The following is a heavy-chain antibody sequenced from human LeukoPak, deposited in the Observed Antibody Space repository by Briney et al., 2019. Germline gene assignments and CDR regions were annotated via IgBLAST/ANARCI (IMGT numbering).Heavy chain of an antibody. V-gene: IGHV3-66*01. CDR2: IYSGGST. CDR1: GFTVSSNY. J-gene: IGHJ3*02. D-gene: IGHD3-10*01. Sequence: PGGSLRLSCAASGFTVSSNYMSWVRQAPGKGLEWVSVIYSGGSTYYADSVKGRFTISRDNSKNTLYLQMNSLRAEDTAVYYCARESITMVRGVIILMDAFDIWGQGTMVTVSS. CDR3: ARESITMVRGVIILMDAFDI.